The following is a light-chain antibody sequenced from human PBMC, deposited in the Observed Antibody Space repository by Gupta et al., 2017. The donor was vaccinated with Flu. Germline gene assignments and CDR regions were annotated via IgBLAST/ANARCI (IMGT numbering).Light chain of an antibody. V-gene: IGLV1-51*01. CDR1: SSNIGRNY. CDR3: GTGDRRRSTAL. Sequence: QSVLTQPPSVSAAPGQKVTISCSGSSSNIGRNYVSWYQQLPGTAPKLLIYDNNKRPSGIPDRFSGSKSGTSATLGITGLQTGDEADYYCGTGDRRRSTALFGGGTKLTVL. CDR2: DNN. J-gene: IGLJ3*02.